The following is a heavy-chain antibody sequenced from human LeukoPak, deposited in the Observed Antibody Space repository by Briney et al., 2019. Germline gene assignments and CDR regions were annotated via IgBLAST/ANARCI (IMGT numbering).Heavy chain of an antibody. V-gene: IGHV3-9*01. J-gene: IGHJ4*02. CDR2: ISWNSGSI. Sequence: GRSLRLSCAASGFTFDDYAMHWVRQAPGKGLEWVSGISWNSGSIGYADSVKGRFTISRDNAKNSLYPQMNSLRAEGTALYYCAKDKTGGSSSYLDYWGQGTLVTVSS. CDR3: AKDKTGGSSSYLDY. D-gene: IGHD6-13*01. CDR1: GFTFDDYA.